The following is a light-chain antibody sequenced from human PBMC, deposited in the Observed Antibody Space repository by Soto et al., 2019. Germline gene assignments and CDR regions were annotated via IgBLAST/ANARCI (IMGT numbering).Light chain of an antibody. CDR2: GAS. CDR1: QSVRGN. Sequence: EIVITQSPATLSFFPWEIATLSCRASQSVRGNLAWYQQKPGQSPRLLIYGASSRATGIPVRFSGSGSGTEFTLTISSLQSEDFAVYYCQQYNNWPFITFGQGRRLEI. J-gene: IGKJ5*01. V-gene: IGKV3-15*01. CDR3: QQYNNWPFIT.